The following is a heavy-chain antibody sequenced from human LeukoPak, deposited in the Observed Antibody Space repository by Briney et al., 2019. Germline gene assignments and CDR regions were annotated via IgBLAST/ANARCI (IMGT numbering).Heavy chain of an antibody. V-gene: IGHV4-4*02. D-gene: IGHD2-2*01. J-gene: IGHJ6*02. CDR2: IYHSGST. Sequence: SGTLSLTCAVSGGSISSSNWWSWVRQPPGKGLEWIGEIYHSGSTNYNPSLKSRVTISVDKSKNQFSLKLSSVTAADTAVYYCARAGERYCSSTSCPDPGMDVWGQGTTVTVSS. CDR3: ARAGERYCSSTSCPDPGMDV. CDR1: GGSISSSNW.